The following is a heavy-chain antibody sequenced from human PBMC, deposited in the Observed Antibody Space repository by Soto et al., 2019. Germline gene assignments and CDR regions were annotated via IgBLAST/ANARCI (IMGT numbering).Heavy chain of an antibody. CDR1: GFTFDDYA. V-gene: IGHV3-9*01. CDR3: ARVPDY. CDR2: ISWNSGSF. D-gene: IGHD2-2*01. Sequence: GGSLRLSCAASGFTFDDYAMHWVRQAPGKGLEWVSGISWNSGSFAHADSVKGRFTISRDNAKNSLYLQMNSLRAEDTAVYCCARVPDYWGQGILVTVSS. J-gene: IGHJ4*02.